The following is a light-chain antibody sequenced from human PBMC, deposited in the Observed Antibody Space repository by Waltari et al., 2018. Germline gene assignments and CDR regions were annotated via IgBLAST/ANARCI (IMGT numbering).Light chain of an antibody. V-gene: IGKV1-5*03. Sequence: DVQMTQSPSTLSASVGDRVTITCRASQSISRFFAWYQQSPGTAPKLLIYRASTLQSGVPSRCSGSGSGTEFTLTISSLQPDDFATYYCQHYTSDSKTFGQGTKVEI. CDR2: RAS. J-gene: IGKJ1*01. CDR3: QHYTSDSKT. CDR1: QSISRF.